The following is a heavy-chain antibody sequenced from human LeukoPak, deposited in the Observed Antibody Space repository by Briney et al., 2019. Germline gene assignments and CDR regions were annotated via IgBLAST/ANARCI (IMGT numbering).Heavy chain of an antibody. D-gene: IGHD6-19*01. Sequence: NPGESLKISCKASGHSFTSFWIAWVRQMPGKGLEWMGVIYPRDSDTRYSPSFQGQVTISADKSISTAYLQWTSLKASDTALYYCARRDGSGWYAIDYWGQGTLVTVSS. CDR3: ARRDGSGWYAIDY. CDR2: IYPRDSDT. CDR1: GHSFTSFW. J-gene: IGHJ4*02. V-gene: IGHV5-51*01.